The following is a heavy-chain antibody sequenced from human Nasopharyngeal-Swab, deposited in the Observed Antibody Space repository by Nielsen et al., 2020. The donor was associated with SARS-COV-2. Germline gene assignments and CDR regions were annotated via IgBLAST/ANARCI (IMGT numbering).Heavy chain of an antibody. CDR2: INHSGST. D-gene: IGHD1-26*01. V-gene: IGHV4-39*07. CDR1: GGSISSGGYY. Sequence: SETLSLTCTVSGGSISSGGYYWSWIRQHPGKGLEWIGEINHSGSTNYNPSLKSRVTISVDTSKNQFSLKLSSVTAADTAVYYCARVPYSGSSFDPWGQGTLVTVSS. J-gene: IGHJ5*02. CDR3: ARVPYSGSSFDP.